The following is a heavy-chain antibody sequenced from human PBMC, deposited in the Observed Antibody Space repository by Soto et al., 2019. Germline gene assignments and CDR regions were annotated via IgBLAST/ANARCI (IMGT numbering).Heavy chain of an antibody. V-gene: IGHV3-43*01. CDR2: ISWDGGST. J-gene: IGHJ6*01. Sequence: WGSLRVPWVSFAFIFADYSMHWVSQAQGKGLESVSLISWDGGSTYYADSVKGRFTIARDNSKKSLYLQMNSLRTEDTALYYCAQDQLAVAAYYYGTDVWGQGTTVTVSS. D-gene: IGHD6-19*01. CDR3: AQDQLAVAAYYYGTDV. CDR1: AFIFADYS.